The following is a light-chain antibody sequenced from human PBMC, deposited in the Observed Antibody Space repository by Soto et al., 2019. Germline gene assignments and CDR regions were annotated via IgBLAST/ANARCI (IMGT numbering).Light chain of an antibody. Sequence: IQMTQSPSSLSASLGDRVTITCRASQGIGNDLGWYQQKPGRAPKLLIYAASSLQSGVPSRFSGSGSGTEFTLTISSLQPDDFATYYCQHYNSYSEAFGQGTKVDIK. CDR1: QGIGND. CDR2: AAS. J-gene: IGKJ1*01. V-gene: IGKV1-17*01. CDR3: QHYNSYSEA.